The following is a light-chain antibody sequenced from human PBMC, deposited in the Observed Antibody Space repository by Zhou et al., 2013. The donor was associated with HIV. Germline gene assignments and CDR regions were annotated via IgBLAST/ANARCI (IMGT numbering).Light chain of an antibody. CDR1: QSVNNNY. V-gene: IGKV3-20*01. J-gene: IGKJ4*01. CDR3: QQYNRWPPLT. Sequence: IMLTQSPATLSLSPGERATLSCRAGQSVNNNYLAWYQQKPGQAPRLLIHDVSFRAAGIPDRFSGSGSETDFTLSISRLEPEDFAVYYCQQYNRWPPLTFGGGTQVEIK. CDR2: DVS.